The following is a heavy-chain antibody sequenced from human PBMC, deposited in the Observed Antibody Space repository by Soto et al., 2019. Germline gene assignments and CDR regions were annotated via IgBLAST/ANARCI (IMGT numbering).Heavy chain of an antibody. CDR1: GGSITSNNYY. CDR2: IYYDGTT. J-gene: IGHJ4*02. V-gene: IGHV4-39*02. D-gene: IGHD2-15*01. Sequence: ETLTLTCTVSGGSITSNNYYWAWIRPPPGKGLAWIANIYYDGTTYYNTSLKSRVTISRDTSKNQFSLRLTSMTAADTAVYYCAKVVVAATRHTDFDSWGQGTLVTVSS. CDR3: AKVVVAATRHTDFDS.